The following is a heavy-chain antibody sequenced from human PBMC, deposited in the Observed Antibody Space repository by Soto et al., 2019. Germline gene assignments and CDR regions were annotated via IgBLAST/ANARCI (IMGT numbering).Heavy chain of an antibody. CDR1: GGSFSGYY. CDR2: INHSGST. D-gene: IGHD7-27*01. CDR3: ARGLTGTNYYYYGMDV. V-gene: IGHV4-34*01. Sequence: QVQLQQWGAGLLKPSETLSLTCAVYGGSFSGYYWSWIRQPPGKGLEWIGEINHSGSTNYNPSLKSRVTISVDTSKNQFSLKLSSVTAADTAVYYCARGLTGTNYYYYGMDVWGQGTTVTVSS. J-gene: IGHJ6*02.